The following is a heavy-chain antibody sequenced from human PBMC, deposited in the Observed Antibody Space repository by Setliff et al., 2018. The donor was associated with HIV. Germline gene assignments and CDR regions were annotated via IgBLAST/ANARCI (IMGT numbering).Heavy chain of an antibody. Sequence: VSCKASGYTFTSYGITWVRQAPGQGLEWMGWINTNSGHTDYAQKLQDRVTITADTSSTTAYMELSSLRSDDTAVYYCARDWNYVVDVWGKGTTVTVSS. J-gene: IGHJ6*04. V-gene: IGHV1-18*01. D-gene: IGHD3-16*01. CDR2: INTNSGHT. CDR1: GYTFTSYG. CDR3: ARDWNYVVDV.